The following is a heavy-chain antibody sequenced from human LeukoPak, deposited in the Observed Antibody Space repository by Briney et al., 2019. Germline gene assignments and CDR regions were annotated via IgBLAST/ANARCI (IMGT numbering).Heavy chain of an antibody. D-gene: IGHD3-22*01. Sequence: PGRSLRLSCAASGFTFSSYGMHWVRQAPGKGLEWVAVIWYDGSNKYYADSVKGRFTISRDNSKNTLYLQMNSLRAEDTAVYYCAKGDYYDSSGYFAEYFQHWGQGTLVTVSS. CDR2: IWYDGSNK. CDR1: GFTFSSYG. V-gene: IGHV3-33*06. CDR3: AKGDYYDSSGYFAEYFQH. J-gene: IGHJ1*01.